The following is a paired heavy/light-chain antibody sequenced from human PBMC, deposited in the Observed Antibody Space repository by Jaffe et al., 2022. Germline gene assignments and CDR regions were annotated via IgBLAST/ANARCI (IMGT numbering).Heavy chain of an antibody. J-gene: IGHJ4*02. CDR3: TTDCSGTACYSDLGDY. CDR2: ISISGSYI. V-gene: IGHV3-48*03. D-gene: IGHD2-15*01. CDR1: GFTFSSYA. Sequence: EVQLVESGGGLVQPGGSLILSCAASGFTFSSYAFNWVRQAPGKGLEWVSFISISGSYIYYRDSVKGRFTISRDNAKNSLYLQMNSLRAEDTAVYYCTTDCSGTACYSDLGDYWGQGTLVTVSS.
Light chain of an antibody. J-gene: IGKJ2*01. CDR2: KVS. CDR3: MQGTHWPQGYT. CDR1: QSLVHSDGNTY. Sequence: DVVMTQSPLSLPVTLGQPAFISCRSSQSLVHSDGNTYLNWFQQRPGQSPRRLIYKVSNRDSGVPDRFSGSGSGTDFTLKISRVEAEDVGVYYCMQGTHWPQGYTFGQGTKLEIK. V-gene: IGKV2-30*02.